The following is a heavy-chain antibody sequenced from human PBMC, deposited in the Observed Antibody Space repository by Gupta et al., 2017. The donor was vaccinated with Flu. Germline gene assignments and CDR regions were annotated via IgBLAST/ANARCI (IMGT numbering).Heavy chain of an antibody. D-gene: IGHD3-3*02. CDR2: IRGTGANT. CDR1: GFMFSSNA. CDR3: VKDISCCNADYRDD. Sequence: EVKLLESGVGLVQPGGSLRPSCVASGFMFSSNAMSWVRQAPGKGLEWVSVIRGTGANTYYADSVKGRFTISRDNTKNTVYLQRNSLRAEDTAIYDCVKDISCCNADYRDDWGQGTLVTVSS. V-gene: IGHV3-23*01. J-gene: IGHJ4*02.